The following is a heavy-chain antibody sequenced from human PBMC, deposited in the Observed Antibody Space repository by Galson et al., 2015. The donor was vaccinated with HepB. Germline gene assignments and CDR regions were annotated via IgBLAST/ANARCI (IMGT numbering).Heavy chain of an antibody. V-gene: IGHV2-70*02. CDR2: IDWDGDK. CDR1: GFSLNTRGMC. J-gene: IGHJ3*02. D-gene: IGHD6-13*01. CDR3: SRDRWYHAFDI. Sequence: ALVKPTQTLTLTCSFSGFSLNTRGMCVSWIRQPPGKALEWLAIIDWDGDKYYSTSLKTRLTVSKDTSENQVVLTMTSMDPVDTAVYHCSRDRWYHAFDIWGQGTMVTVSS.